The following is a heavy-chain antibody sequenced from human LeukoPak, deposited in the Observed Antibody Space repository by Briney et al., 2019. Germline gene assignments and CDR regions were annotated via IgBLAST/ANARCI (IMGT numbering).Heavy chain of an antibody. Sequence: SQTLSLTCAISGDSVSSNSAAWNWSRQSPSRGLEWLGRTYYRSKWYNDYAVSVKSRITINPDTSKNQFSLQLNSVTPEDTAVYYCARWYSSSSEGWDYFDYWGQGTLVTVSS. D-gene: IGHD6-6*01. CDR1: GDSVSSNSAA. J-gene: IGHJ4*02. CDR3: ARWYSSSSEGWDYFDY. CDR2: TYYRSKWYN. V-gene: IGHV6-1*01.